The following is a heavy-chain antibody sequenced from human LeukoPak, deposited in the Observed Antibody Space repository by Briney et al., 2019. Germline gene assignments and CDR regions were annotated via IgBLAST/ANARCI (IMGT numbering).Heavy chain of an antibody. V-gene: IGHV3-23*01. CDR3: ANSYYYGSRSYSDAFDI. Sequence: PGGSLRLSCAASGFTFSSYAMSWVRQAPGKGLEWVSAISGSGGSTYYADSVKGRFTISRDNSKNTLYLQMNSLRAEDTAVYYCANSYYYGSRSYSDAFDIWGQGTMVTVSS. CDR2: ISGSGGST. D-gene: IGHD3-10*01. CDR1: GFTFSSYA. J-gene: IGHJ3*02.